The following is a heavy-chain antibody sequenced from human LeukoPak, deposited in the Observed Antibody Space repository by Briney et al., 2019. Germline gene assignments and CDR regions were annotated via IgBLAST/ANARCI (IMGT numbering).Heavy chain of an antibody. CDR3: ARGDPNLYSSSLYGLDYFDY. J-gene: IGHJ4*02. D-gene: IGHD6-13*01. V-gene: IGHV3-33*01. CDR2: IWYDGSNK. Sequence: GGSLRLSCAASGFTFSSYGMHWVRQAPGKGLEWVAVIWYDGSNKYYADSVKGRFTISRDNSKNTLYLQMNSLRAEDTAVYYCARGDPNLYSSSLYGLDYFDYWGQGTLVTVSS. CDR1: GFTFSSYG.